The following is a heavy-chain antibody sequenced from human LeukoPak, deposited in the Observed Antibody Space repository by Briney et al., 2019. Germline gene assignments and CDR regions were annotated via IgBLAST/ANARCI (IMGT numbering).Heavy chain of an antibody. CDR1: GFTFSSYA. Sequence: GGSLRLSCAASGFTFSSYAMSWVRQAPGKGLEWDSAISGSGGSTYYADSVKGRFTISRDNSKNTLYLQMNSLRAEDTAVYYCAKAPIAAPYYFDYWGQGTLVTVSS. D-gene: IGHD6-13*01. CDR3: AKAPIAAPYYFDY. V-gene: IGHV3-23*01. CDR2: ISGSGGST. J-gene: IGHJ4*02.